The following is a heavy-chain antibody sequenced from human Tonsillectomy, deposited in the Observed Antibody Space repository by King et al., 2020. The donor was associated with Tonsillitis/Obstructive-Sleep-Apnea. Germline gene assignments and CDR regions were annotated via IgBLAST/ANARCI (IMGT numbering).Heavy chain of an antibody. V-gene: IGHV3-30*04. CDR3: ARDNNCSSTSCYISYYYYYYGMDV. Sequence: VQLVESGGGVVQPGRSLRLSCAASGFTFSSYAMHWVRQAPGKGLEWVAVISYDGRNKYYADSVKGRFTISRDNSKNTLYLQMNSQRAEDTAVYYCARDNNCSSTSCYISYYYYYYGMDVWGQGTTVTVSS. D-gene: IGHD2-2*01. J-gene: IGHJ6*02. CDR2: ISYDGRNK. CDR1: GFTFSSYA.